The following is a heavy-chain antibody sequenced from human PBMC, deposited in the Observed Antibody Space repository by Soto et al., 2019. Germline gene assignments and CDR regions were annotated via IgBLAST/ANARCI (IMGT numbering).Heavy chain of an antibody. CDR1: GGSISSGSYY. CDR3: ARSGPLWFGELSHFDH. D-gene: IGHD3-10*01. V-gene: IGHV4-39*01. Sequence: QLQLQESGPGLVKPSETLSLTCTVSGGSISSGSYYWGWIRQPPGKGLEWIGSIHYSGSTYYKTSLRSRVTISVDTSKNQFSLKVASMTAADTAVYYCARSGPLWFGELSHFDHWGQGTLVTVSS. J-gene: IGHJ4*02. CDR2: IHYSGST.